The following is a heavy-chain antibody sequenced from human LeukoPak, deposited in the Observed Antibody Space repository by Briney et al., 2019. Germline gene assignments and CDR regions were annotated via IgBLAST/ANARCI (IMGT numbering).Heavy chain of an antibody. V-gene: IGHV3-69-1*01. CDR2: ISSSIYI. D-gene: IGHD6-13*01. Sequence: GGSLRLFCSASGVTFNDYTMNWFLQAPGEGLEWVSSISSSIYIFYADSLKGRFTISRDNAKNSLYLQMNSLRVEDTAVYYCATGLPSYSSSWYPGYWGQGTLVTVSS. CDR3: ATGLPSYSSSWYPGY. CDR1: GVTFNDYT. J-gene: IGHJ4*02.